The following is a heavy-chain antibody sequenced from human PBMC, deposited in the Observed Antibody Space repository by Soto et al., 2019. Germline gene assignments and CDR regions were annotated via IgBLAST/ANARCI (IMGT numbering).Heavy chain of an antibody. CDR2: ISGSDGST. CDR3: AKGPGMYSDFDC. V-gene: IGHV3-23*01. J-gene: IGHJ4*02. Sequence: EVQMLESGGGLVQPGGSLRLSCAASGFTFSSYAMSWVRQAPGKGLEWVSAISGSDGSTLYADSVKGRFTISRDDSKNTLYLQMNSLRAEDTAVYYCAKGPGMYSDFDCWGQGTLVTVSP. CDR1: GFTFSSYA. D-gene: IGHD2-8*01.